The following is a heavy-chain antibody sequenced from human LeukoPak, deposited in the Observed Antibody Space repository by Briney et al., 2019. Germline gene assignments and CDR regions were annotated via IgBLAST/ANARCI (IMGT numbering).Heavy chain of an antibody. Sequence: PGRSLRLSCAASGFTFGDYAMHWVRQAPGKGLEWVSGISWSSGSIGYADSVKGRFTISRDNANNSLYLQMNSLRAEDTALYYCAKDIAPQQLRNFQHWGQGNLVTVSS. CDR1: GFTFGDYA. CDR2: ISWSSGSI. J-gene: IGHJ1*01. V-gene: IGHV3-9*01. D-gene: IGHD6-13*01. CDR3: AKDIAPQQLRNFQH.